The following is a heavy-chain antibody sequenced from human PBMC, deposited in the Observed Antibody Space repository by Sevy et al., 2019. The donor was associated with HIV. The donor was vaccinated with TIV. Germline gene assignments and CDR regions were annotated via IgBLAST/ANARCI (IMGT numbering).Heavy chain of an antibody. V-gene: IGHV3-21*01. CDR1: GFTFSSYS. D-gene: IGHD3-9*01. Sequence: GGSLRLSCAASGFTFSSYSMNWVRQAPGKGLEWVSSISSSSSYMYYADSVKGRFTISRDNAKNSLYLQMNSLRAEDTAVYYCARDTTYYDILTGHSPFDYWGQGTLVTVSS. J-gene: IGHJ4*02. CDR2: ISSSSSYM. CDR3: ARDTTYYDILTGHSPFDY.